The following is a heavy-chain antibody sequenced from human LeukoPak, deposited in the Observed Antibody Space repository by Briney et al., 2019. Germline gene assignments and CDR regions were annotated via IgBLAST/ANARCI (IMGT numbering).Heavy chain of an antibody. CDR1: GFTFSTYA. J-gene: IGHJ4*02. CDR3: AKLVTHFDY. V-gene: IGHV3-23*01. D-gene: IGHD4-23*01. CDR2: ISGSGAYT. Sequence: GGSLRLSCAASGFTFSTYAVSWVRQAPGKGLEWVSTISGSGAYTFYADSVKGRFTISRDNSKNTLYLQMNSLRDEDTAVYYCAKLVTHFDYWGQGTLVTVSS.